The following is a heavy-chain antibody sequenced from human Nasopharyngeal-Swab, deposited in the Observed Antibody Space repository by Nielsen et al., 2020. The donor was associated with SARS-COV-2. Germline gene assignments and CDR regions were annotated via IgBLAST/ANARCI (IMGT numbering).Heavy chain of an antibody. Sequence: GESLKISCAASGFTFDDYAMHWVRQAPGKGLEWVSLISGDGGSTYYADSVKGRFTISRDNSKNSLYLQMNSLRTEDTALYYCALMAELSIVGAYYGMDVWGQGTMVTVSS. CDR2: ISGDGGST. CDR1: GFTFDDYA. CDR3: ALMAELSIVGAYYGMDV. V-gene: IGHV3-43*02. D-gene: IGHD1-26*01. J-gene: IGHJ6*02.